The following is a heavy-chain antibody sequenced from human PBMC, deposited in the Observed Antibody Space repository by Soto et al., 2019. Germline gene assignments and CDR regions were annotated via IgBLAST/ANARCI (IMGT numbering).Heavy chain of an antibody. V-gene: IGHV3-72*01. CDR1: GFTFSDHY. CDR2: TRNKANSYTT. J-gene: IGHJ3*02. Sequence: PGGSLRLSCAASGFTFSDHYMDWVRQAPGKGLEWVGRTRNKANSYTTEYAASVKGRFTISRDDSKNSLYLQMNSLKTEDTAVYYCARVVPIHGYYDSSGYYSSGAFDIWGQGTMVTVSS. CDR3: ARVVPIHGYYDSSGYYSSGAFDI. D-gene: IGHD3-22*01.